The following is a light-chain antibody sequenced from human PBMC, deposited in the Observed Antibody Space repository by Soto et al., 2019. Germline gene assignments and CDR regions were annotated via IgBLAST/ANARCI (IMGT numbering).Light chain of an antibody. V-gene: IGLV2-14*03. CDR2: DVS. Sequence: QSVLTQPASVSGSPGQSIALSCTGTSSDVGSYNYVSWYQQHPGKAPKLMIYDVSNRPSGVSDRFSGSKSGNTASLTISGLQAEDEADYFCNSYTSSSTYVFGTGTKVTVL. J-gene: IGLJ1*01. CDR3: NSYTSSSTYV. CDR1: SSDVGSYNY.